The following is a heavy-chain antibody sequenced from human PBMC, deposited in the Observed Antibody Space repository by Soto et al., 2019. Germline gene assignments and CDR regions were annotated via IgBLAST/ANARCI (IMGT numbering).Heavy chain of an antibody. J-gene: IGHJ4*02. CDR3: ARGSGIAAAGRGY. V-gene: IGHV3-21*01. Sequence: EMQLVESGGGLVKPGGSLRLSCAASGFTVSSYSMNWVRQAPGKGLEWVSSISSSSSYIYYADSVKGRFTISRDNAKNSLYLQMNSLRAEDTAVYYCARGSGIAAAGRGYWGQGTLVTVSS. CDR2: ISSSSSYI. D-gene: IGHD6-13*01. CDR1: GFTVSSYS.